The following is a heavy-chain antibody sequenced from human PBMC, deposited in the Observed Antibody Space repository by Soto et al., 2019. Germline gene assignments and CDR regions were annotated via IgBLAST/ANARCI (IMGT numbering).Heavy chain of an antibody. CDR3: ARDQGWLATH. CDR1: RFIFGDYW. J-gene: IGHJ4*02. CDR2: IKQDGSEI. Sequence: PGGSLRLSCAASRFIFGDYWMSWVRQAPGKGLEWVANIKQDGSEIHYVDSAKGRFTISRDNAKNSLYLQMNSPRAEDTAVYYCARDQGWLATHWGQGTQVTVSS. D-gene: IGHD5-12*01. V-gene: IGHV3-7*05.